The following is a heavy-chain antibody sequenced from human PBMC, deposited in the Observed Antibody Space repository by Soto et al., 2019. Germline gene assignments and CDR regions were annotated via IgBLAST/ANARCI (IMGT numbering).Heavy chain of an antibody. CDR3: SANDHDDHTNFDQ. V-gene: IGHV3-73*01. Sequence: EVQLVESGGGLVQPGGSLNLSCAGSGLTFSGSAMHWVRQASGKGLQWVGHIRRKANNYATAYAASVKGRFTISRDDSKNNAYLQMNSLKTEDTAVYYCSANDHDDHTNFDQWGQGTVVTVSS. CDR1: GLTFSGSA. D-gene: IGHD3-16*01. J-gene: IGHJ4*02. CDR2: IRRKANNYAT.